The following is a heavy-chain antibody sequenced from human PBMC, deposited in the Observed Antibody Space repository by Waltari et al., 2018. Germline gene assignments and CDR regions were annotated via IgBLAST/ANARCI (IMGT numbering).Heavy chain of an antibody. V-gene: IGHV3-33*06. CDR2: IWYDGSNK. D-gene: IGHD6-13*01. Sequence: QVQLVESGGGVVQPGRSLRLSCAASGFTFSSYGMHWVRQAPGKGLEWVAVIWYDGSNKYYADSVKGRFTISRDNSKNTLYLQMNSLRAEDTAVYYCAKDQAAAGTGYFDYWGQGTLVTVSS. CDR3: AKDQAAAGTGYFDY. CDR1: GFTFSSYG. J-gene: IGHJ4*02.